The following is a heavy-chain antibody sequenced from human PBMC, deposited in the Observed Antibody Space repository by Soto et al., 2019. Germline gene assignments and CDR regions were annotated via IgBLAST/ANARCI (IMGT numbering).Heavy chain of an antibody. D-gene: IGHD6-19*01. CDR2: ISGSGAST. CDR3: AKDQLVAVAGFDY. V-gene: IGHV3-23*01. J-gene: IGHJ4*02. Sequence: GGSLRLSCAASGFTFSSYAMSWVRQAPGKGLEWVSAISGSGASTYYADSVKGRFTISRDNSKNTLYLQMNSLRAEDTAVYYCAKDQLVAVAGFDYWGQGTLVTVSS. CDR1: GFTFSSYA.